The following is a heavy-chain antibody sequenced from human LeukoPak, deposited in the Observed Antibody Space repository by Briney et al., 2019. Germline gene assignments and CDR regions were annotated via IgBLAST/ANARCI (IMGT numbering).Heavy chain of an antibody. CDR3: AKVPHSLGLFDS. CDR1: GFTFSDYA. CDR2: ISYDGSNK. Sequence: GGSLRLSCAAPGFTFSDYAIHWVRQAPGKGLEWEAVISYDGSNKYYADSVKCRFTISRDNSKNTLYLQMDSLRTEDTAVYYCAKVPHSLGLFDSWGQGTLVTVSS. J-gene: IGHJ4*02. V-gene: IGHV3-30-3*01. D-gene: IGHD3-16*01.